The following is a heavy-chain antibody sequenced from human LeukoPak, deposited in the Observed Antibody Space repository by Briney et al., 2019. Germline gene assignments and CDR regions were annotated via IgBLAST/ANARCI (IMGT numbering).Heavy chain of an antibody. CDR3: ARLKEGIAY. V-gene: IGHV4-39*01. CDR2: IYYSGNT. J-gene: IGHJ4*02. D-gene: IGHD2-21*01. CDR1: GGSISGSSYF. Sequence: SETLSPTCAVSGGSISGSSYFWGCIRQPPGKGLEWIGSIYYSGNTYYNPSLKSRVTISVDTSKNQFSLKLSSVTAADTAVYYCARLKEGIAYWGQGTLVTVSS.